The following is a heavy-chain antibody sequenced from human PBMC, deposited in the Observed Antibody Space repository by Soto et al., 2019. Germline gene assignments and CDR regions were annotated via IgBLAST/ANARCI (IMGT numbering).Heavy chain of an antibody. Sequence: QVQLVESGGGVVQPGRSLRLSCADSGFTFSSYAMHWVRQAPGKGLEWVAVISYDGRNKYYADSVKGRFTISRDNSKNTLYLQMNSLRAEDTAVYYCARDRGSSGHKPAFDYWGQGTLFTFSS. V-gene: IGHV3-30-3*01. CDR2: ISYDGRNK. CDR1: GFTFSSYA. J-gene: IGHJ4*02. CDR3: ARDRGSSGHKPAFDY. D-gene: IGHD6-19*01.